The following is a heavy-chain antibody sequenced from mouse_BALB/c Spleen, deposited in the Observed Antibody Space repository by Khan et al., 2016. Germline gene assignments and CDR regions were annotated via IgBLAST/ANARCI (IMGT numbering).Heavy chain of an antibody. J-gene: IGHJ4*01. Sequence: EVQLVESGPGLVKPSQSLSLTCTVTGYSITSDYAWNWIRQFPGNKLEWMGYISYSGSTRYYPSLKSRISITRDTSKNQFFLQLNSVTTEDTATYVCARTPSAYYTMDYWGQGTSVTVSS. CDR1: GYSITSDYA. CDR3: ARTPSAYYTMDY. CDR2: ISYSGST. V-gene: IGHV3-2*02.